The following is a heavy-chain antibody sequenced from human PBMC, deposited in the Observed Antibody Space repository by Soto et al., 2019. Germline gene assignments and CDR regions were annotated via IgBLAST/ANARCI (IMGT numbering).Heavy chain of an antibody. CDR1: GDSMDSFY. D-gene: IGHD2-15*01. CDR2: IYNTGST. CDR3: ARDETLRH. Sequence: SETLSLTCTVSGDSMDSFYWNWVGQPPGKGLEWIGNIYNTGSTIYNTSLKSRVSISIDTTKNQFSLQLSSVTAADTAIYYCARDETLRHWGHGTLVTVSS. V-gene: IGHV4-59*01. J-gene: IGHJ4*01.